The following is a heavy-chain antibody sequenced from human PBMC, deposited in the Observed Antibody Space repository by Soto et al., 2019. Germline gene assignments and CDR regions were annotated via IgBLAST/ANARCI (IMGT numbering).Heavy chain of an antibody. CDR3: GRARGYGATSGLAS. Sequence: SETLSLTCAVYGGSFSGYYWSWIRQPPGKGLEWIGEINHSGSANYNPSLESRLTISVDTSKNQFSLEVRSVTAADTAVYYCGRARGYGATSGLASGGKGTLVPVSS. D-gene: IGHD4-17*01. J-gene: IGHJ5*01. V-gene: IGHV4-34*01. CDR1: GGSFSGYY. CDR2: INHSGSA.